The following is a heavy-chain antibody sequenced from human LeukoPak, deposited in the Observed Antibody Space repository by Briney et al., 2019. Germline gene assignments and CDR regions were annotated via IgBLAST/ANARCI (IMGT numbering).Heavy chain of an antibody. J-gene: IGHJ5*02. CDR2: ISGSGGSA. Sequence: GGSLRLSCAASGFTFSDYYMSWVRQAPGKGLEWVSGISGSGGSAHYADSVKGRFTISRDISKNTLYLQMNSLRAEDTAIYYCAKGLISWGQGTLVTVSS. V-gene: IGHV3-23*01. CDR3: AKGLIS. CDR1: GFTFSDYY.